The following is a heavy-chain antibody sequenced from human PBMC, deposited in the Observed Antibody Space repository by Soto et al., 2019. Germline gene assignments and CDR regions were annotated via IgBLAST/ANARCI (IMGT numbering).Heavy chain of an antibody. J-gene: IGHJ6*03. CDR3: ARGHLAVVPVASWFYYMDV. CDR1: GYTFTSYD. D-gene: IGHD2-2*01. Sequence: ASVKVSCKASGYTFTSYDINWVRQATGQGLEWMGWMNPNSGNTGYAQKFQGRVTMTRNTSISTVYMELSSLRSEDTAVYYCARGHLAVVPVASWFYYMDVWGKGTTVTVSS. V-gene: IGHV1-8*01. CDR2: MNPNSGNT.